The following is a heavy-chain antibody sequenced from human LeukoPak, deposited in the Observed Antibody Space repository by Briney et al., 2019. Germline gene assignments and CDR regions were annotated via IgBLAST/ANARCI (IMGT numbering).Heavy chain of an antibody. V-gene: IGHV1-8*03. CDR2: MNPNSGNT. Sequence: GASVTVSCKASGYTYTSYDIHWVRQATGQGLEWMGWMNPNSGNTGYAQKFQGRVTITRNTSISTAYMELSSLRSEDTAVYYCARGSPPYYYGSGRIHPTPPTDYWGQGTLVTVSS. CDR3: ARGSPPYYYGSGRIHPTPPTDY. CDR1: GYTYTSYD. J-gene: IGHJ4*02. D-gene: IGHD3-10*01.